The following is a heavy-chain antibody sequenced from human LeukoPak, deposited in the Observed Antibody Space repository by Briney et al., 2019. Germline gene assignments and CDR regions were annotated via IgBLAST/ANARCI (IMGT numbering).Heavy chain of an antibody. D-gene: IGHD5-18*01. CDR3: ARDRDVDTAMVTGSYYYYGMDV. CDR2: INPNSGGT. Sequence: ASVKVSCKASGYTFTGYYMHWVRQAPGQGLEWMGRINPNSGGTNYAQKFQGRVTMTRDTSISTAYMELSRLRSDDTAVYYCARDRDVDTAMVTGSYYYYGMDVWGQGTTVTVSS. CDR1: GYTFTGYY. V-gene: IGHV1-2*06. J-gene: IGHJ6*02.